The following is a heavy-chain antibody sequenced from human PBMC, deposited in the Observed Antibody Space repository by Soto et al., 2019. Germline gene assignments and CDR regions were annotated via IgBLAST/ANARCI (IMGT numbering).Heavy chain of an antibody. D-gene: IGHD6-19*01. CDR2: INHSGST. V-gene: IGHV4-34*01. Sequence: ETLSLTCAVYGGSFSGYYWSWIRQPPGKGLEWIGEINHSGSTNYNPSLKSRVTISVDTSKNQFSLKLSSVTAADTAVYYCAGSIAVAGTGSDYWGQGTLVTVSS. CDR3: AGSIAVAGTGSDY. CDR1: GGSFSGYY. J-gene: IGHJ4*02.